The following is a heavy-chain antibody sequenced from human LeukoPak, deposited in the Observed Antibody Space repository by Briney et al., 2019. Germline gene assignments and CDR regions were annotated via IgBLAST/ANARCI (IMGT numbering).Heavy chain of an antibody. CDR2: ISAYNGNT. D-gene: IGHD2-2*02. CDR1: GYTFTSYG. CDR3: ARGLVPAAIPGAFDI. V-gene: IGHV1-18*01. J-gene: IGHJ3*02. Sequence: ASVKVSCKASGYTFTSYGISWVRQAPGQGLEWLGWISAYNGNTNYAQKLQGRVTMTTDTSTSTAYMELRSLRSDDTAMYYCARGLVPAAIPGAFDIWGQGTMVTVSS.